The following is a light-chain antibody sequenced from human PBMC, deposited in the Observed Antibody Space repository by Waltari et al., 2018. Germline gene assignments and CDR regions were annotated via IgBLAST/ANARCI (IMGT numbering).Light chain of an antibody. Sequence: EIVLTQSPATLSLSPGERATLSSRASQSVSSSLAWYQQKGGQAPRLLIYDASNRAAGIPARFSGSGSGTAFTLTISSLEPEDFTVYYCQHRSNWPSLTFGGGTKVEI. CDR1: QSVSSS. CDR2: DAS. V-gene: IGKV3-11*01. CDR3: QHRSNWPSLT. J-gene: IGKJ4*01.